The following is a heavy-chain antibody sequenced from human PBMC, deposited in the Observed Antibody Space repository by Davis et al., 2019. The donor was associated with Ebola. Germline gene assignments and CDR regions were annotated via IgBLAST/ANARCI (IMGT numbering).Heavy chain of an antibody. J-gene: IGHJ4*02. D-gene: IGHD7-27*01. V-gene: IGHV4-59*01. CDR1: GGSISTYY. Sequence: GSLRLSCTVSGGSISTYYWTWIRQPPGKGLEWIGNTYNSGSTKYNPSLKSRVPISIDTSKNHFSLKLTSVTAADTAVYYCARQATTGDFIDSWGQGTLVTVSS. CDR2: TYNSGST. CDR3: ARQATTGDFIDS.